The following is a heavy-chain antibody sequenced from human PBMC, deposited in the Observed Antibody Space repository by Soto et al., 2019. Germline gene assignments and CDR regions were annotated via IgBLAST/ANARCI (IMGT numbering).Heavy chain of an antibody. V-gene: IGHV3-48*01. CDR1: GFTFSSYS. D-gene: IGHD1-7*01. Sequence: GGSLRLSCAASGFTFSSYSMNWVRQAPGKGLEWVSYISSSSSTIYYADSVKGRVTISRDNAKNSLYLQMNSLRAKDTAVYYCARPRIGNWNYVLDAFDIWGQGTMVTVSS. CDR2: ISSSSSTI. CDR3: ARPRIGNWNYVLDAFDI. J-gene: IGHJ3*02.